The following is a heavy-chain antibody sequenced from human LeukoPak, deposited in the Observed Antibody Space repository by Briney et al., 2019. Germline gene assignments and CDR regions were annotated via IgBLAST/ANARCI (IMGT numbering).Heavy chain of an antibody. V-gene: IGHV3-48*01. J-gene: IGHJ4*02. CDR2: ISSSSNTT. Sequence: GGSLRLSCAASGFTFSTYSMNWVRQAPGKGLEWVSYISSSSNTTYYADSVKGRFTISRDNAKNSLFLQMSSLRAEDTAVYYCARGNGWYCVYWGQGILVTVSS. CDR3: ARGNGWYCVY. D-gene: IGHD6-19*01. CDR1: GFTFSTYS.